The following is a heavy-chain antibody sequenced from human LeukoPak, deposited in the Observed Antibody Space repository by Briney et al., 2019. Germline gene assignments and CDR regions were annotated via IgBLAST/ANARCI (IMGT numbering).Heavy chain of an antibody. V-gene: IGHV1-46*01. J-gene: IGHJ4*02. CDR3: ARAGGFCSGGSCYSYFNY. Sequence: ASVKVSCKASGYTFTSYYMHWVRQAPGQGLEWMGIINPSGGSTSYAQKFQGRVTMTRDMSTSTVYMELSSLRSEDTAVYFCARAGGFCSGGSCYSYFNYWGQGTLVTVSS. D-gene: IGHD2-15*01. CDR1: GYTFTSYY. CDR2: INPSGGST.